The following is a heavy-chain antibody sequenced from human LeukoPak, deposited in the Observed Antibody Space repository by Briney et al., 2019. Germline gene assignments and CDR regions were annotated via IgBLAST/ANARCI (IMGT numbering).Heavy chain of an antibody. CDR3: ATRITMIVADAFDI. J-gene: IGHJ3*02. V-gene: IGHV3-23*01. Sequence: GGSLRLSCAASGFTFSSYAMSWVRQAPGKGLEWVSAISDSGGSTYYAGSVKGRLTISRDNYKNTLYLKMNSMRDEDTGVYYCATRITMIVADAFDIWGQGTMVTVSS. CDR2: ISDSGGST. D-gene: IGHD3-22*01. CDR1: GFTFSSYA.